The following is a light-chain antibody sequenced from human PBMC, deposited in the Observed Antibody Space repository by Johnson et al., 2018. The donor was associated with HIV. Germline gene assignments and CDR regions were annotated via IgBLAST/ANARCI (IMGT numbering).Light chain of an antibody. CDR1: SSNIGNNY. V-gene: IGLV1-51*02. Sequence: QSVLTQPPSVSAAPGQKVTISCSGSSSNIGNNYVSWYQQLPGTAPKLLIYENNKRPSGIPDRFSGSKSGTSATLGITGLQTGDEADYHCGTWDSSRSAGVFGTGTKVTV. CDR3: GTWDSSRSAGV. J-gene: IGLJ1*01. CDR2: ENN.